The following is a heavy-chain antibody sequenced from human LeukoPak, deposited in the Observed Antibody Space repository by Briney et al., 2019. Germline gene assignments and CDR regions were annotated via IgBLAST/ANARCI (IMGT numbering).Heavy chain of an antibody. D-gene: IGHD2-21*01. CDR1: GYSISSGYY. Sequence: TTSETLSLTCAVSGYSISSGYYWGWIRQPPGKGLEWIGSIYHSGSTYDNPSLKSRVTISVDTSKNQFSLKLSSVTAADTAVYYCARVKPRDLAYCGGDCYSLSFDYWGQGTLVTVSS. V-gene: IGHV4-38-2*01. CDR3: ARVKPRDLAYCGGDCYSLSFDY. CDR2: IYHSGST. J-gene: IGHJ4*02.